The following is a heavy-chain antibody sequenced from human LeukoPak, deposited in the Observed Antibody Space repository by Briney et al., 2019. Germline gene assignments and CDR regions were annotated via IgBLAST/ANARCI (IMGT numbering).Heavy chain of an antibody. D-gene: IGHD3-10*01. CDR1: GFTFHDYA. CDR3: AKDRSGELLLDYFDY. CDR2: ISWNSGTI. V-gene: IGHV3-9*01. J-gene: IGHJ4*02. Sequence: GGSLRHSCAASGFTFHDYAMHWVRQAPGKGLEWVSGISWNSGTIGYADSVKGRFTISRDNAKNSLYLQMNSLRAEDTALYYCAKDRSGELLLDYFDYWGQGTLVTVSS.